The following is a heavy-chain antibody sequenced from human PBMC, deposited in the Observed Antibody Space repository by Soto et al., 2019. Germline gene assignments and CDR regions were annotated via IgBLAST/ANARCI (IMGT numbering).Heavy chain of an antibody. CDR1: GFSLSNAGLG. CDR2: IFSNDEK. Sequence: QVTVKESGPVLVKPTETLTLTCTVSGFSLSNAGLGVSWISQPPGKALEWLAHIFSNDEKSYSTSLKSRLTISKDTSKSQVVLIMTNIDPVDTATYYCASTYSTSWYWFDPWGQGTLVTVSS. J-gene: IGHJ5*02. D-gene: IGHD6-13*01. CDR3: ASTYSTSWYWFDP. V-gene: IGHV2-26*04.